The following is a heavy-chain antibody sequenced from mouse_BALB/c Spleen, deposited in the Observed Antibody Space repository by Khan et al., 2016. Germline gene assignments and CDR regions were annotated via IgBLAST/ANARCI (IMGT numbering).Heavy chain of an antibody. J-gene: IGHJ2*01. CDR2: VFTGDGST. Sequence: QVQLQQAGAELVKPGASVKLSCKAPCYTFTSYDINWVRQRPEQGREWIGWVFTGDGSTKYNEKFKGKATLTIDKSSSTAYMQLSRLTSEDSSVYFCASGFDYWGQGTTLTVSS. CDR1: CYTFTSYD. V-gene: IGHV1-85*01. CDR3: ASGFDY.